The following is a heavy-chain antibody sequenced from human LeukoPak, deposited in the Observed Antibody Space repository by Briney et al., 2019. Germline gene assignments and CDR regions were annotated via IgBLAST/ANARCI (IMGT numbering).Heavy chain of an antibody. Sequence: SETLSLTCTVSGGSISSSSYYWGWIRQPPGKGLEWIGSIYYSGSTYYNPSLKSRFTISVDTSKNKFSLELSSVTAADTAVYYCARQDSSSWIRRWFDPWGQGTLVTVSS. J-gene: IGHJ5*02. CDR2: IYYSGST. V-gene: IGHV4-39*01. CDR3: ARQDSSSWIRRWFDP. CDR1: GGSISSSSYY. D-gene: IGHD6-13*01.